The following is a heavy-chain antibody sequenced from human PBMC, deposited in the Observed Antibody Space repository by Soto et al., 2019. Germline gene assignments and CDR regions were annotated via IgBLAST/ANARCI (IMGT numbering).Heavy chain of an antibody. CDR1: GDSISTYY. CDR2: VYYSGST. J-gene: IGHJ4*01. Sequence: SSETLSLTCDVSGDSISTYYWSWIRQPPGKGLEWIGYVYYSGSTLYNPSLESRVTLSIDMSKKQVSLKLSSVIAADTAVYYCARTRMIESWIDYWGHGTLVTVSS. D-gene: IGHD2-21*01. CDR3: ARTRMIESWIDY. V-gene: IGHV4-59*01.